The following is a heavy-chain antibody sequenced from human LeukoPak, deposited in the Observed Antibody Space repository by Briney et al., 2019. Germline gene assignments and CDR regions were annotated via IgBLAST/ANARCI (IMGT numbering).Heavy chain of an antibody. Sequence: GRSLRLSCAASGFTFSSYGMHWVRQAPRKGLEWVSSISGSSTYIYYAESVKGRLTISRDNAKNSLFLQMNSLRVEDTAVYYCAKDVMPKYQSGSFDYWGQGTLVTVSS. CDR3: AKDVMPKYQSGSFDY. D-gene: IGHD2-2*01. CDR2: ISGSSTYI. CDR1: GFTFSSYG. V-gene: IGHV3-21*01. J-gene: IGHJ4*02.